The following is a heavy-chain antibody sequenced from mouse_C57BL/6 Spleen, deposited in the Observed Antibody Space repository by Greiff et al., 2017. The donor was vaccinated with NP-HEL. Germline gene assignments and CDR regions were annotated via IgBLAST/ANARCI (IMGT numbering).Heavy chain of an antibody. J-gene: IGHJ2*01. CDR1: GYTFTSYW. V-gene: IGHV1-5*01. CDR2: IYPGNSDT. Sequence: VQLQQSGTVLARPGASVKMSCKTSGYTFTSYWMHWVKQRPGQGLEWIGAIYPGNSDTSYNQKFKGKAKLTAVTSASTAYMELSSLTNEDSAVYYCTRYYGSSHYFEYWGQGTTLTVSS. D-gene: IGHD1-1*01. CDR3: TRYYGSSHYFEY.